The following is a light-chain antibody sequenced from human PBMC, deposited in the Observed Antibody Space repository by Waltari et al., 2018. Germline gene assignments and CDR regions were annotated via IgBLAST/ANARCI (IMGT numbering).Light chain of an antibody. CDR2: AAS. CDR1: QGISSY. CDR3: QQLNSYPQT. V-gene: IGKV1-9*01. J-gene: IGKJ1*01. Sequence: DIQLTQSPSLLSASVGDRVTITCRASQGISSYLAWYQQKPGKAPKLLIYAASRLESGVPSRFSGIGSGTEFTLKISSLQPEDIATYFCQQLNSYPQTFGQGTKVEIK.